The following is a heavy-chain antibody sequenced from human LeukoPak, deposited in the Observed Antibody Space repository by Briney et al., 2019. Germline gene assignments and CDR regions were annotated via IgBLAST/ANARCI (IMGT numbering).Heavy chain of an antibody. D-gene: IGHD2-15*01. CDR3: ARGLGYCSGGSCYVSWFDP. CDR1: GGSISSGGYY. V-gene: IGHV4-31*03. CDR2: IYYSGST. Sequence: SETLSLTCTVSGGSISSGGYYWSWIRQHPGKGLEWIGYIYYSGSTYFNPSLKSRVTISVDTSKNQFSLKLSSVTAADTAVYYCARGLGYCSGGSCYVSWFDPWGQGTLVTVSS. J-gene: IGHJ5*02.